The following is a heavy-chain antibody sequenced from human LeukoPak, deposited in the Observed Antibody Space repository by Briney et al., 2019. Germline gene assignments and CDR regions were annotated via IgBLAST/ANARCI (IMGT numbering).Heavy chain of an antibody. CDR2: ISYDGSNK. D-gene: IGHD2-15*01. J-gene: IGHJ6*03. CDR3: AKELTCCMDV. CDR1: GFTFSSYG. Sequence: GRSLRLSCAASGFTFSSYGMHWVRQAPGKGLEWVAVISYDGSNKYYADSVKGRFTISRDNSKNTLYLQMNSLRAEDTAVYYCAKELTCCMDVWGKGTTVAVSS. V-gene: IGHV3-30*18.